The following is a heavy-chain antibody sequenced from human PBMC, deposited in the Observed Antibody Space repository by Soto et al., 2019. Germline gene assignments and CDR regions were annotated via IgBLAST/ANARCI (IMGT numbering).Heavy chain of an antibody. CDR3: ARDSTAAARRGGMDV. D-gene: IGHD6-6*01. Sequence: EVQLVESGGGLVRPGGSLRLSCAASGFTFSSYSMNCVRQAPGKGLEWVSYISNTSGTRYYADSVKGRITISRDNAKNSMYLQLNSLREADNAVYDCARDSTAAARRGGMDVWGQGITVTVSS. CDR2: ISNTSGTR. J-gene: IGHJ6*02. CDR1: GFTFSSYS. V-gene: IGHV3-48*02.